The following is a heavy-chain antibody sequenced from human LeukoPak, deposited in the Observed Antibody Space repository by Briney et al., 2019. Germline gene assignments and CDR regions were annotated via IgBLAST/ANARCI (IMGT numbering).Heavy chain of an antibody. Sequence: SETLSLTCTVSGGSMSSFYWTWIRQPPGKGLEWIGYIYYSGTTSYNPSLQSRITISLDTSKNQFSLRLSSVTAADTAVYYCARSGGFYFDVLWGQGTLVTVSS. CDR2: IYYSGTT. J-gene: IGHJ4*02. V-gene: IGHV4-59*08. D-gene: IGHD3-22*01. CDR1: GGSMSSFY. CDR3: ARSGGFYFDVL.